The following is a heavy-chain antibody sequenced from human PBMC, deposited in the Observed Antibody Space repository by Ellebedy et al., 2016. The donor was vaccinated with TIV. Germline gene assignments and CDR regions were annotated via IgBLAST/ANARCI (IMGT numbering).Heavy chain of an antibody. CDR1: GGTFSSYA. D-gene: IGHD2-15*01. V-gene: IGHV1-69*04. CDR2: FIPILGIA. Sequence: AASVKVSCKASGGTFSSYAISWVRQAPGQGLEWMGRFIPILGIANYAQKFQGRVTITADKSTSTAYMELSSLRSEDTAVYYCARGYCSGGSCLDAFDIWGQGTMVTVSS. CDR3: ARGYCSGGSCLDAFDI. J-gene: IGHJ3*02.